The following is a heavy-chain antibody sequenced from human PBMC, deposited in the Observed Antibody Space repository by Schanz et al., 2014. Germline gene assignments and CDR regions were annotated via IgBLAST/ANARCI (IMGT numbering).Heavy chain of an antibody. D-gene: IGHD2-15*01. CDR3: AKVREWWPYCFDY. V-gene: IGHV3-33*02. CDR2: IMYDGGNT. Sequence: HVQLVESGGGVVQPGGSLRLSCAASGFIMITSAMHWVRPPPGMGLEWVAIIMYDGGNTDHAYSVKVPFTISRDNSTNSLFLQMNSLRAKDMALYYCAKVREWWPYCFDYWGQGTLVTVSS. J-gene: IGHJ4*02. CDR1: GFIMITSA.